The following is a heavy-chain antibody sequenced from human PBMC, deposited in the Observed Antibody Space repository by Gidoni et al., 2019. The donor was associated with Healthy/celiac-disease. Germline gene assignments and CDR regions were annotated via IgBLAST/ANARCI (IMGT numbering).Heavy chain of an antibody. CDR3: ARDSSTITMVRGVIIYYYYGMDV. CDR1: GGSFSRYY. D-gene: IGHD3-10*01. CDR2: IYYSGST. V-gene: IGHV4-59*01. Sequence: QVQLQESGPGLVKPSETLSLTCTVSGGSFSRYYWSWIRQPPGKGLEWIGYIYYSGSTNYNPSLKSRVTISVDTSKNQFSLKLSSVTAADTAVYYCARDSSTITMVRGVIIYYYYGMDVWGQGTTVTVSS. J-gene: IGHJ6*02.